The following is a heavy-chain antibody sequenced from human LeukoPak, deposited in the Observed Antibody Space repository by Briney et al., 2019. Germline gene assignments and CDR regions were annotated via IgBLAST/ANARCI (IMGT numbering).Heavy chain of an antibody. CDR1: GGSISSYY. CDR2: IYHSGST. CDR3: ARHPYSSSYYFGY. J-gene: IGHJ4*02. D-gene: IGHD6-6*01. Sequence: SETLSLTCTVSGGSISSYYWSWIRQPPGKGLEWIGSIYHSGSTYYNPSLKSRVTISVDTSKNQFSLKLTSVTAADTAVYYCARHPYSSSYYFGYWGQGTLVTVSS. V-gene: IGHV4-59*08.